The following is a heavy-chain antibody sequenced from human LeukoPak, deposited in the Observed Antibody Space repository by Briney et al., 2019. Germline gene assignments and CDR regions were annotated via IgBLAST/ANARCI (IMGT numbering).Heavy chain of an antibody. CDR3: ARVGGDYYDSSGYPRYYYYYMDV. CDR2: ISSYNGNT. J-gene: IGHJ6*03. V-gene: IGHV1-18*01. D-gene: IGHD3-22*01. Sequence: ASVKVSCRTSGFTFTSYAISWVRQAPGQGLEWMGWISSYNGNTNYAQKLQGRVTMTTDTSTSKAYMELRSLRSDDTAVYYCARVGGDYYDSSGYPRYYYYYMDVWGKGTTVTVSS. CDR1: GFTFTSYA.